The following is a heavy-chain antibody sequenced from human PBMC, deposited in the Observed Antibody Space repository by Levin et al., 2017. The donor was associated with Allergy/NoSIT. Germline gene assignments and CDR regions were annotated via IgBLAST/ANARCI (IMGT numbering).Heavy chain of an antibody. CDR1: GYTFTGYY. CDR2: INPNSGGT. D-gene: IGHD3-22*01. CDR3: AREAFLGYYDSSGYYYSGFDI. V-gene: IGHV1-2*04. J-gene: IGHJ3*02. Sequence: ASVKVSCKASGYTFTGYYMHWVRQAPGQGLEWMGWINPNSGGTNYAQKFQGWVTMTRDTSISTAYMELSRLRSDDTAVYYCAREAFLGYYDSSGYYYSGFDIWGQGTMVTVSS.